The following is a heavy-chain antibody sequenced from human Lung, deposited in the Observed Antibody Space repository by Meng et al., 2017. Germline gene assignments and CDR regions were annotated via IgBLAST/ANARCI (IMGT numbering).Heavy chain of an antibody. CDR1: GGSFSTHT. D-gene: IGHD1-14*01. CDR3: ARGRRNEPLFDY. J-gene: IGHJ4*02. V-gene: IGHV1-69*13. CDR2: LIAVFDKT. Sequence: QVQLVQSGAEVKKPGPSVKVAGKTSGGSFSTHTFSWVRQAPGQGLEWMGGLIAVFDKTKAAPRFQDRVTFTADESTSTAYMELSSLTFDDTAVYFCARGRRNEPLFDYWGQGTLVTVSS.